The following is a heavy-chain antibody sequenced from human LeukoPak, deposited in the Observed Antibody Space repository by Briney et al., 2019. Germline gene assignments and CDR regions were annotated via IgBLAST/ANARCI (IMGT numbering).Heavy chain of an antibody. V-gene: IGHV1-2*02. CDR1: GGSLNNYA. J-gene: IGHJ4*02. Sequence: ASVKVSCRSSGGSLNNYAISWVRQAPGQGLEWMGWINPNSGGTNYAQKFQGRVTMTRDTSISTAYMEMSSLRYDDTAVYYCARDPNATPVYWGQGTLVTVSS. CDR2: INPNSGGT. CDR3: ARDPNATPVY.